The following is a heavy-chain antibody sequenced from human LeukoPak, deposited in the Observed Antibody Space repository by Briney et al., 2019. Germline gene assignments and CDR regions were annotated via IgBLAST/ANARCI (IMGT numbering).Heavy chain of an antibody. CDR3: ARGGGNLYYYYYMDV. D-gene: IGHD4-23*01. Sequence: ASVTVSCTASVYTFTIYDINWVRQATGQGLEWMGWMNPNSGNTGYAQKFQGRVTITSNTSISTAYMELSSLRSEDTAVYYCARGGGNLYYYYYMDVWGKGTTVTVSS. CDR2: MNPNSGNT. CDR1: VYTFTIYD. V-gene: IGHV1-8*03. J-gene: IGHJ6*03.